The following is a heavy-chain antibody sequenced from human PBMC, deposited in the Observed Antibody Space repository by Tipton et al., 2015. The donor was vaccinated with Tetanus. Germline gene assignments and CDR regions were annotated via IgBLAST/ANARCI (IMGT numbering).Heavy chain of an antibody. V-gene: IGHV6-1*01. CDR3: ARPHYYDSSGYYYDQFFQH. CDR1: GDSVSSNSAA. CDR2: TYYRSKWYN. D-gene: IGHD3-22*01. Sequence: GLVKPSQTFSLTCAISGDSVSSNSAAWNWIRQSPSRGLEWLGRTYYRSKWYNDYAVSVKSRITINPDTSKNQFSLKLSSVTAADTAVYYCARPHYYDSSGYYYDQFFQHWGQGTLVAVSS. J-gene: IGHJ1*01.